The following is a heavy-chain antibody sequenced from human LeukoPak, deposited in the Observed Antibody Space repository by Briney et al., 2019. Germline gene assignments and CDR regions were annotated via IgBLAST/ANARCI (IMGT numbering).Heavy chain of an antibody. CDR3: ARGRGYYSSTSCLPYYFDY. D-gene: IGHD2-2*01. V-gene: IGHV4-34*01. CDR1: GGSFSGYY. J-gene: IGHJ4*02. CDR2: INHSGST. Sequence: SETLSLTCAVYGGSFSGYYWSWIRQPPGKGLEWIGEINHSGSTNYNPSLKSRVTISVDTSKNQFSLKLRSVTAADTAVYYCARGRGYYSSTSCLPYYFDYWGQGTLVTVSS.